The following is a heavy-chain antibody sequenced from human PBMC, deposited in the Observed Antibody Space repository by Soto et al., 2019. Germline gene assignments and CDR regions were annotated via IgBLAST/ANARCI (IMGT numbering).Heavy chain of an antibody. D-gene: IGHD3-10*01. J-gene: IGHJ5*02. V-gene: IGHV3-48*02. CDR3: ARGGRSITMVRGVRFNWFDH. CDR1: GFTFSSYS. Sequence: PGGSLRLSCAASGFTFSSYSMNWVRQAPGKGLEWVSYISSSSSTIYYADSVKGRFTISRDNAKNSLYLQMNSLRDEDTAVYYCARGGRSITMVRGVRFNWFDHWGQGTLVTVSS. CDR2: ISSSSSTI.